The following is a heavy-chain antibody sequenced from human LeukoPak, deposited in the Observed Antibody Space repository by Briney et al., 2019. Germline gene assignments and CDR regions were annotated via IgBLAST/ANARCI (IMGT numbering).Heavy chain of an antibody. CDR3: ATDRYYGSGSYYKFDF. CDR2: INHSGST. Sequence: PETLSLTCAVSGGSFSGYYWSWIRQPPGKGLEWIGEINHSGSTNYNPSLKSRVSISVDTSKKQFSLSLNSVTAADTAVYYCATDRYYGSGSYYKFDFWGQGTLVTVSS. J-gene: IGHJ4*02. V-gene: IGHV4-34*01. D-gene: IGHD3-10*01. CDR1: GGSFSGYY.